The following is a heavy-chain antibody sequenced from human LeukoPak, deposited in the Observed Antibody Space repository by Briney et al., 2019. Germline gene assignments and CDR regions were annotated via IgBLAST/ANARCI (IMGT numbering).Heavy chain of an antibody. Sequence: ASVKVSCKASGYTFTSYGISWVRQAPGQGLEWMGWISAYNGNTNYAQKLQGRVTMTTDTSTSTAYMELRSLRSDDTAVYYCARATRFLEAYYFDYWGQGTLVTVSS. CDR3: ARATRFLEAYYFDY. J-gene: IGHJ4*02. D-gene: IGHD3-3*01. CDR1: GYTFTSYG. CDR2: ISAYNGNT. V-gene: IGHV1-18*01.